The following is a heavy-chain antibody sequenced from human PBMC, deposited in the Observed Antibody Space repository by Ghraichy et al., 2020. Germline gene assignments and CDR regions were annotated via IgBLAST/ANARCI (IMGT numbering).Heavy chain of an antibody. D-gene: IGHD3-10*01. Sequence: LSLTCAASGFTFDDYAMHWVRQAPGKGLEWVSGISWNSGSIGYADSVKGRFTISRDNAKNSLYLQMNSLRAEDTALYYCAKGGLWFGEWEPTRDWFDPWGQGTLVTVSS. CDR1: GFTFDDYA. CDR3: AKGGLWFGEWEPTRDWFDP. V-gene: IGHV3-9*01. J-gene: IGHJ5*02. CDR2: ISWNSGSI.